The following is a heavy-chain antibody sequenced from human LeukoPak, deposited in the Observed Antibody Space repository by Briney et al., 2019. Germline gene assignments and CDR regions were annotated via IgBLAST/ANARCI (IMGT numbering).Heavy chain of an antibody. J-gene: IGHJ5*02. CDR3: ARVMRGTRRKSHQNNWFDP. V-gene: IGHV4-38-2*02. Sequence: SETLSLTCTVSGYYISTGYSWGWIRQPPGKGLEWIGSASYSGNTYYNPSLKSRVTISVDTSKNQFSLKLSSVTAADTAVYYCARVMRGTRRKSHQNNWFDPWGQGTLVTVSS. CDR2: ASYSGNT. D-gene: IGHD1-14*01. CDR1: GYYISTGYS.